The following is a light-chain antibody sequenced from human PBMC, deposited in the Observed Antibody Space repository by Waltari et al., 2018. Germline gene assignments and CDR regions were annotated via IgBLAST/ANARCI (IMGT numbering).Light chain of an antibody. J-gene: IGKJ5*01. Sequence: IQMTQSPSSLSASVGDRVTITCRASESIGYYLNWYQQRPGQTPDLLIYSASSLQDGVPSRFTGSGSGTVFTLTISSLQPEDSATYYCQQAYNTPSITFGQGTRLEIK. V-gene: IGKV1-39*01. CDR1: ESIGYY. CDR2: SAS. CDR3: QQAYNTPSIT.